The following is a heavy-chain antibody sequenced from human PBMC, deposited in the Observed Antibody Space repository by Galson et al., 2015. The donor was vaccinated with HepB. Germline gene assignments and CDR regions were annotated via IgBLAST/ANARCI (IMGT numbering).Heavy chain of an antibody. CDR2: IGAYNGDT. V-gene: IGHV1-18*04. D-gene: IGHD1-1*01. J-gene: IGHJ6*02. CDR3: ARTTKIHYYYAMDV. Sequence: SCKASGYTFTTYGFTWVRQAPGQGLEWMGWIGAYNGDTRYAPKMQGRVTLTADTSTSTAYMELRSLRSDDTAVYYCARTTKIHYYYAMDVWGQGATVTVSS. CDR1: GYTFTTYG.